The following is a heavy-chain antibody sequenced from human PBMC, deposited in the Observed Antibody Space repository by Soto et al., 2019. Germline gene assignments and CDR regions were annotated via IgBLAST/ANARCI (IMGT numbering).Heavy chain of an antibody. D-gene: IGHD6-13*01. CDR2: IYYSGST. CDR1: GGSIRSSSYY. CDR3: ARWAYSSSWPSDNYGMDV. Sequence: PSETLSLTCTVSGGSIRSSSYYWGWIRQPPGKGLEWIGSIYYSGSTYYNPSLKSRVTISVDTSKNQFSLKLSSVTAADTALYYCARWAYSSSWPSDNYGMDVWGQGPTVTVSS. J-gene: IGHJ6*02. V-gene: IGHV4-39*01.